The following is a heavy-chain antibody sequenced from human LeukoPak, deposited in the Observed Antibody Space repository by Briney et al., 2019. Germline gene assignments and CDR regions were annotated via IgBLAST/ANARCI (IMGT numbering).Heavy chain of an antibody. Sequence: SQTLSLTCTVSGGSICSGDYYWSWVRQPPGEGLEWIGYIYYSGSTYYNPSLKSRVTISVDTSKNQFSLKLSSVTAADTAVYYCARGPLATVTPFDYWGQGTLVTVSS. CDR2: IYYSGST. D-gene: IGHD4-17*01. CDR1: GGSICSGDYY. CDR3: ARGPLATVTPFDY. V-gene: IGHV4-30-4*01. J-gene: IGHJ4*02.